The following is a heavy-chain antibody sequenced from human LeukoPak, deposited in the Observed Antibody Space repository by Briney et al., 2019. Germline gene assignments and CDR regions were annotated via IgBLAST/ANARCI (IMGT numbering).Heavy chain of an antibody. CDR1: GVSISSSNSY. CDR2: INHSGST. J-gene: IGHJ6*03. V-gene: IGHV4-39*07. D-gene: IGHD5-12*01. Sequence: SETLSLTCTVSGVSISSSNSYWGWIRQPPGKGLEWIGEINHSGSTNYNPSLKSRVTISVDTSKNQFSLKLSSVTAADTAVYYCARGVDIVATIGGATMYYYYMDVWGKGTTITVSS. CDR3: ARGVDIVATIGGATMYYYYMDV.